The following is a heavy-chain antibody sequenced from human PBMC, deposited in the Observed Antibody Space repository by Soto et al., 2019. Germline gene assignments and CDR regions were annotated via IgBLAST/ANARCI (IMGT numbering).Heavy chain of an antibody. CDR1: GGSISSSSYY. V-gene: IGHV4-39*01. D-gene: IGHD3-9*01. J-gene: IGHJ3*02. CDR2: IYYSGST. Sequence: SETLSLTCTVSGGSISSSSYYWGWIRQPPGKGLEWIGSIYYSGSTYHNPSLKSRVTISVDTSKNQFSLKLSSVTAADTAVYYCAAPYYDILTGYLVAFDIWGQGTMVTV. CDR3: AAPYYDILTGYLVAFDI.